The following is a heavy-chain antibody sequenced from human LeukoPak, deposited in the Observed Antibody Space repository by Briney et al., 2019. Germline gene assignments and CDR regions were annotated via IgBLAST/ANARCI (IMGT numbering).Heavy chain of an antibody. V-gene: IGHV3-30-3*01. J-gene: IGHJ4*02. D-gene: IGHD7-27*01. CDR1: GFTFSNYP. Sequence: GGSLILSCAASGFTFSNYPMHWVRQAPGKGLEGVAVIAYDGSNKYYADSVKGRFTISRDNSKNTLYPQMNSLRAEDTAVYYCAREGSGDETSSYYFDYWGQGTLVTVSS. CDR2: IAYDGSNK. CDR3: AREGSGDETSSYYFDY.